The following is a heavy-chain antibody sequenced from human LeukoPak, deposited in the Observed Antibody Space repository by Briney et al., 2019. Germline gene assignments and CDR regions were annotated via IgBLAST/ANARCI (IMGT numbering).Heavy chain of an antibody. V-gene: IGHV3-9*01. CDR1: GFTFDDYA. CDR2: ISWNSGSI. D-gene: IGHD7-27*01. J-gene: IGHJ6*02. Sequence: GRSLRLSCAASGFTFDDYAMHWVRQAPGKGLEWVSGISWNSGSIGYADSVKGRFTISRDNAKNSLYLQMNSLRAEDTALYYCAEGLGYYYYYGMDVWGQGTTVTVSS. CDR3: AEGLGYYYYYGMDV.